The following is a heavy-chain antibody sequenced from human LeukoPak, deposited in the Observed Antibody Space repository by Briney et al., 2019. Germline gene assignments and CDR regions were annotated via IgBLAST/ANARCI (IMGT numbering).Heavy chain of an antibody. CDR1: GYTFTSYD. CDR3: ARGFDWLEYYFDY. V-gene: IGHV1-8*01. Sequence: GASVKVSCKASGYTFTSYDVNWVRQATGQGLEWMGWMNPNSGNTVYAQKFQGRVTMTRNTSITTAYMELRSLRSEDTAVYHCARGFDWLEYYFDYWGQGTLVTVSS. CDR2: MNPNSGNT. J-gene: IGHJ4*02. D-gene: IGHD3-9*01.